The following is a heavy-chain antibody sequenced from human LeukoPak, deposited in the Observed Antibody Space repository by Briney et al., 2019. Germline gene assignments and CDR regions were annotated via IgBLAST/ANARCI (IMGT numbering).Heavy chain of an antibody. CDR1: GGSVASTGCY. J-gene: IGHJ6*02. D-gene: IGHD6-19*01. CDR2: AYYTGEI. CDR3: GRHVSNGWDYHYGLDV. V-gene: IGHV4-39*01. Sequence: PSGTLSLTCTISGGSVASTGCYWGWIRQPPGKGLEWIGSAYYTGEIYSTPSLKSRLTISVNTSKDQFALTLTAVTAADTAVYYCGRHVSNGWDYHYGLDVWGQGTTVTVSS.